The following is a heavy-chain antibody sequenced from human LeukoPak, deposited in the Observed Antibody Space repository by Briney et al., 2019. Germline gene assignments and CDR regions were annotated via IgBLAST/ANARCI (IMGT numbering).Heavy chain of an antibody. D-gene: IGHD5-24*01. CDR2: ISYDGSNK. Sequence: GGSLRLSCAASGFTFSSYAMHWVRQAPGKGLEWVAVISYDGSNKYYADSVKGRFTISRDNAKNSLYLQMNSLRAEDTAVYYCARTKEMATISYFDSWGQGTLVTVSS. CDR1: GFTFSSYA. J-gene: IGHJ4*02. CDR3: ARTKEMATISYFDS. V-gene: IGHV3-30*04.